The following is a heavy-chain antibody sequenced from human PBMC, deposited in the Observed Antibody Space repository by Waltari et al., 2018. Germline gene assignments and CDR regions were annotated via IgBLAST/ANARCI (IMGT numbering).Heavy chain of an antibody. Sequence: QVQLVESGGGVVQPGGSLRLSCAASGFTFSSYGMHWVRQAPGNGLEWVAFIRYDGSNKYYADSVKGRFTISRDNSKNTLYLQMNSLRAEDTAVYYCAYLPNPTLRILDYWGQGTLVTVSS. CDR2: IRYDGSNK. CDR3: AYLPNPTLRILDY. J-gene: IGHJ4*02. V-gene: IGHV3-30*02. D-gene: IGHD1-26*01. CDR1: GFTFSSYG.